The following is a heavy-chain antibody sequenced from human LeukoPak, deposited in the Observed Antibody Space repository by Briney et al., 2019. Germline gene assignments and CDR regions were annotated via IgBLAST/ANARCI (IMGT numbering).Heavy chain of an antibody. CDR1: GFTLDDYA. CDR3: AKDYYYDSSGFLDY. D-gene: IGHD3-22*01. V-gene: IGHV3-9*01. Sequence: GRSLRLSCAASGFTLDDYAMHWVRQAPGKGLEWVSGISWNSGSIGYADSVKGRFTISRDNAKNSLYLQMNSLRAEDTALYYCAKDYYYDSSGFLDYWGQGTLVTVSS. J-gene: IGHJ4*02. CDR2: ISWNSGSI.